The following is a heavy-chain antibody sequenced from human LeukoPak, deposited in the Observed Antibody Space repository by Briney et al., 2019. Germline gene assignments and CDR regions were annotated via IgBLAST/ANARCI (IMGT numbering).Heavy chain of an antibody. J-gene: IGHJ4*02. CDR2: INPSGGST. CDR3: ARADIAAAGTPRTYFDY. Sequence: ASVKVSCKASGYTFTSYYMHWVRQAPGQGLEWMGIINPSGGSTSYAQKFQGRVTMTRDTSTSTVYMELSSLRAEDTAVYYCARADIAAAGTPRTYFDYWGQGTLVTVSS. D-gene: IGHD6-13*01. V-gene: IGHV1-46*01. CDR1: GYTFTSYY.